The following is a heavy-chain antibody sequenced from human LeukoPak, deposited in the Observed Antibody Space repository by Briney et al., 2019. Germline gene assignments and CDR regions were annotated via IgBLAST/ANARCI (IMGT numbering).Heavy chain of an antibody. J-gene: IGHJ4*02. Sequence: GGSLRLSCATSGFTFDDYGMNWVRQAPGKGLEWVGRIKSKVDGETTDYATPVKGRFTISRDDSKNTVYLQMNSLKTEDTGVYYCSTGGYFLDYWGQGTLVTVSS. V-gene: IGHV3-15*01. CDR1: GFTFDDYG. CDR3: STGGYFLDY. D-gene: IGHD3-22*01. CDR2: IKSKVDGETT.